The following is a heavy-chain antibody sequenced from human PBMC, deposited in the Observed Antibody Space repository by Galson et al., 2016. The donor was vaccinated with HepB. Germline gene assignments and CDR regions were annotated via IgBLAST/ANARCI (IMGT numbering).Heavy chain of an antibody. D-gene: IGHD5-24*01. CDR3: ARDGVTMAFDY. CDR1: GFTFNTYR. Sequence: SLRLSCAASGFTFNTYRMHWVRQAPGKGLVWVSRISSDGTTTRYADSVEGRCTISRDNAKNALYLQMNSLRAEDTAVYYCARDGVTMAFDYWGQGTLVTVSS. V-gene: IGHV3-74*01. J-gene: IGHJ4*02. CDR2: ISSDGTTT.